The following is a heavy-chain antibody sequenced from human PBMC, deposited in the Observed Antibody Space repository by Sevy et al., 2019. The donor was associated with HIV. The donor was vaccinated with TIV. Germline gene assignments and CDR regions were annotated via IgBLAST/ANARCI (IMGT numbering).Heavy chain of an antibody. J-gene: IGHJ3*02. D-gene: IGHD6-13*01. CDR1: GFTFSGYY. CDR2: MSGSGTTI. V-gene: IGHV3-11*01. CDR3: ARVGIASTGGGFGAFDI. Sequence: GGSLRLSCVASGFTFSGYYMSWIRQAPGKGLEWISYMSGSGTTIYFADSMKGRFTISRDNAKNSLYLKMNTLRVEDTAVYYGARVGIASTGGGFGAFDIWGHGTMVTVSS.